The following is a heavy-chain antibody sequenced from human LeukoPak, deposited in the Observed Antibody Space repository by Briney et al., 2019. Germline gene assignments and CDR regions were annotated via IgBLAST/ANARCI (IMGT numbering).Heavy chain of an antibody. D-gene: IGHD6-19*01. CDR2: INPSGGCT. CDR3: ARATAVAAPFDY. Sequence: ASVKVSCKASGYTFTSYYMHWVRQAPGQGLEWMGIINPSGGCTSYAQKFQGRVTMTRDTSTSTVYMELSSLRSEDTAVYYCARATAVAAPFDYWGQGTLVTVSS. J-gene: IGHJ4*02. V-gene: IGHV1-46*01. CDR1: GYTFTSYY.